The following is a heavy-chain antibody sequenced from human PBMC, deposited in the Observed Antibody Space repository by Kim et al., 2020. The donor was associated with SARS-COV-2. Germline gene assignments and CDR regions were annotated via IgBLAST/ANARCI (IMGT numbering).Heavy chain of an antibody. D-gene: IGHD5-12*01. Sequence: ASVKVSCKASGYTFTSYGISWVRQAPGQGLEWMGWISAYNGNTNYAQKLQCRVTMTTDTSTSTAYMELRSLRSDDTAVYYCARTPPHRTMARGWLRLDRSGYFDYWGQGTLVTVSS. J-gene: IGHJ4*02. CDR2: ISAYNGNT. V-gene: IGHV1-18*01. CDR1: GYTFTSYG. CDR3: ARTPPHRTMARGWLRLDRSGYFDY.